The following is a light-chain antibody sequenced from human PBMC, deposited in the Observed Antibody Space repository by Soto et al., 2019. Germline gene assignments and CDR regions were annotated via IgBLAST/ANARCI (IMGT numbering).Light chain of an antibody. CDR3: QKYDGTTKT. CDR2: AAS. Sequence: DFQMTQSPSSLSASVGDMVTITCRASQGIGKYLAWYQQKAGTVPNLLIYAASTLQSRFPSRFSCSGSWTDFTLTISRLQPEDAATSYCQKYDGTTKTFGQGTNVDI. V-gene: IGKV1-27*01. J-gene: IGKJ1*01. CDR1: QGIGKY.